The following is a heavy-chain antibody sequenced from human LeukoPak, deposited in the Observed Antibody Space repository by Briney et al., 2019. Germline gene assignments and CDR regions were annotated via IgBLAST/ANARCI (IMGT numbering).Heavy chain of an antibody. CDR2: IIPIFGTA. D-gene: IGHD2-15*01. V-gene: IGHV1-69*05. CDR3: ARGEGYCSGGSCLVDY. CDR1: GGTFSSYA. J-gene: IGHJ4*02. Sequence: GASVKVSCKASGGTFSSYAISWVRQAPGQGLEWMGRIIPIFGTANYAQKFQGRVTITTDESTSTAYMELSSLRSEDTAVYYCARGEGYCSGGSCLVDYWGQGTLVTVSS.